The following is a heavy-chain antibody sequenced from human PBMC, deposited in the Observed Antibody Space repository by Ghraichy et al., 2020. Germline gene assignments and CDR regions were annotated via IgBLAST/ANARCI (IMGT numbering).Heavy chain of an antibody. D-gene: IGHD3-22*01. Sequence: SQTLSLTCTVSGGSISSGGYYWSWIRQHPGKGLEWIGYIYYSGSTYYNPSLKSRVTISVDTSKNQFSLKLSSVTAADTAVYYCARAQYYDSSGYYDLAPDYWGQGTLVTVSS. CDR3: ARAQYYDSSGYYDLAPDY. CDR2: IYYSGST. CDR1: GGSISSGGYY. V-gene: IGHV4-31*03. J-gene: IGHJ4*02.